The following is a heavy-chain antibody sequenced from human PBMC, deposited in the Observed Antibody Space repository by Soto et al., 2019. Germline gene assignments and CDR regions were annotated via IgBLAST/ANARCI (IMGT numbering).Heavy chain of an antibody. CDR2: TSVYNGHT. V-gene: IGHV1-18*01. Sequence: ASVKVSCKASGYTFTASGISWARQAPGQGLEWMGWTSVYNGHTEYSPKFLGRVVMTTDTSADTAYLELRSLRPDDAALYYCARWDDYGASDQYHFDHWGQGTLVTVSS. CDR1: GYTFTASG. J-gene: IGHJ4*02. CDR3: ARWDDYGASDQYHFDH. D-gene: IGHD4-17*01.